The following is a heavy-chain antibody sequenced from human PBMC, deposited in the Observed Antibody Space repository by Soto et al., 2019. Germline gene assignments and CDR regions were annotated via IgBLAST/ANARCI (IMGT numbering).Heavy chain of an antibody. CDR1: GGTFSSYA. V-gene: IGHV1-69*12. CDR2: IIPIFGTA. J-gene: IGHJ5*02. Sequence: QVQLVQSGAEVKKPGSSVKVSCKASGGTFSSYAISWVRQAPGQGLEWMGGIIPIFGTANYAQKFQGRVTINADEFKSTAYMELSSLRSEDTAGYYCARDSHRYSRTTYRRPRDNWFDPWGQGTLVTVSS. CDR3: ARDSHRYSRTTYRRPRDNWFDP. D-gene: IGHD1-7*01.